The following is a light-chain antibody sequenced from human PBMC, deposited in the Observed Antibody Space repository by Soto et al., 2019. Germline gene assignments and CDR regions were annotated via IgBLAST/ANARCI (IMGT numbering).Light chain of an antibody. CDR2: GAS. CDR1: QSVSSN. Sequence: EIVMTQSPATLSVSPGERVTLSCRASQSVSSNFAWYQQKPGQAPRLLIYGASTRATGIPARFSGSGSGTEFTLTISSLQSEDFAVYYCQQYNNWPPSYTFGQGTKLEIK. CDR3: QQYNNWPPSYT. V-gene: IGKV3-15*01. J-gene: IGKJ2*01.